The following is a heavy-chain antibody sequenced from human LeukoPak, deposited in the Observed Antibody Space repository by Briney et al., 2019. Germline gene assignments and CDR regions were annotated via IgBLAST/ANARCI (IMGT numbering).Heavy chain of an antibody. D-gene: IGHD3-3*01. CDR1: GFTFSTYG. Sequence: GGSVRLSCAASGFTFSTYGMHWVRQAPGKGLEWVTFIRYDGNNQYYADSVKGRFTISRDNSKNTLFLQMNSLRAEDTAVYYCGKVYYDFWSGPSLGAFDIWGQGTMLTVSS. CDR3: GKVYYDFWSGPSLGAFDI. CDR2: IRYDGNNQ. V-gene: IGHV3-30*02. J-gene: IGHJ3*02.